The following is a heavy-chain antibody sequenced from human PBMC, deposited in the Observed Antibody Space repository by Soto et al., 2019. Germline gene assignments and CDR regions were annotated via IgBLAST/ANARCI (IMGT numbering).Heavy chain of an antibody. J-gene: IGHJ5*01. CDR1: GDSVSSNSAA. Sequence: SQTLSLTCAISGDSVSSNSAAWNWIRQSPSRGLEWLGRTYYRSKWYNDYAVSVKSRITINPDTSKKQFSLQLNSVTPEDTAVYYCARVQWLVRGHNCFDSWGQGTLVTVSS. CDR2: TYYRSKWYN. V-gene: IGHV6-1*01. CDR3: ARVQWLVRGHNCFDS. D-gene: IGHD6-19*01.